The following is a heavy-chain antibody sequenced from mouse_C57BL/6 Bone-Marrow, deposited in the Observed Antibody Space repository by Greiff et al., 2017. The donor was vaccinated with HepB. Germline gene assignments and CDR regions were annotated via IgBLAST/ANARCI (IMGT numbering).Heavy chain of an antibody. Sequence: VHLVESGPGLVAPSQSLSITCTVSGFSLTSYGVDWVRQSPGKGLEWLGVICGVGSTNYNSALKARLSISKDNSKSQVFLKMNSLQTDDTAMYYCASHYGGPYYCDYGDQGTTLTVSA. CDR1: GFSLTSYG. D-gene: IGHD1-1*02. CDR3: ASHYGGPYYCDY. J-gene: IGHJ2*01. V-gene: IGHV2-6*01. CDR2: ICGVGST.